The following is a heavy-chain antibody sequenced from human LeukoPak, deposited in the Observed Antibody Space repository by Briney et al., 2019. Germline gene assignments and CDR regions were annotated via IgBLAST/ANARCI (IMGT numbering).Heavy chain of an antibody. V-gene: IGHV3-7*02. J-gene: IGHJ4*02. CDR3: TRSLDY. CDR2: INPHGSDI. CDR1: GFTFSDYY. Sequence: GGTLRLSCAASGFTFSDYYMEWVRQTPAGGLEWVANINPHGSDIYYMDSVKGRFTISRDNPQNSLYLQMNSLRAEDTAVYYCTRSLDYWGQGTLVTVSS. D-gene: IGHD2-15*01.